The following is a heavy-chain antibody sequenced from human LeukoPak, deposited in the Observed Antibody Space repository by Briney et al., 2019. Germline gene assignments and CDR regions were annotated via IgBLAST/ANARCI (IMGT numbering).Heavy chain of an antibody. D-gene: IGHD4-11*01. Sequence: PSETLSLTCTVSGGSISSSSYYWGWLRQPPGEGLEWIGSIYYSGGTYYNPSLKSRVTISVDTSKNQFSLKLSSVTAADTAVYYCARHFDYSNYYYYYMDVWGKGTTVTVSS. CDR1: GGSISSSSYY. CDR3: ARHFDYSNYYYYYMDV. CDR2: IYYSGGT. J-gene: IGHJ6*03. V-gene: IGHV4-39*01.